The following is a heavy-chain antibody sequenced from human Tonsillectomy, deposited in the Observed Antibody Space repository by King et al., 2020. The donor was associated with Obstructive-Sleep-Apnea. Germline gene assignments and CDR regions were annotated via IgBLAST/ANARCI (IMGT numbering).Heavy chain of an antibody. CDR1: GFTFDDYA. D-gene: IGHD3-10*02. Sequence: VQLVESGGGLVQPGRSLRLSCAASGFTFDDYAMHWVRQAPGKGLEWVAGFSWSGGSIGYADSVKGRFTISRDNAKNSLYLQMNRLRAEDTALYYCANGRVFGEFYYGMDVWGQGTTVTV. CDR2: FSWSGGSI. J-gene: IGHJ6*02. CDR3: ANGRVFGEFYYGMDV. V-gene: IGHV3-9*01.